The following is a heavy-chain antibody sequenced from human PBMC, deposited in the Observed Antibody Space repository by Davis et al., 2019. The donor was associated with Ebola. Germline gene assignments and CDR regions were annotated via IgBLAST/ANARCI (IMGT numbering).Heavy chain of an antibody. V-gene: IGHV5-51*01. J-gene: IGHJ6*02. CDR1: GYSFTSYW. D-gene: IGHD3-3*01. CDR3: ARQQITIFSGMDA. CDR2: IYPGDSDT. Sequence: KVSCKGSGYSFTSYWIGWVRQMPGKGLEWMGIIYPGDSDTRYSPSFQGQVTISADKSISTAYLQWSSLKASDTAMYYCARQQITIFSGMDAWGQGTTVTVSS.